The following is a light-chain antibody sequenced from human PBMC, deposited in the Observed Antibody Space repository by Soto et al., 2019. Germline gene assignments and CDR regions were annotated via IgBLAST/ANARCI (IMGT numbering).Light chain of an antibody. Sequence: ALTQPASVSGSPGQSITISCTGTSSDVGAYNYVSWYQQHPGKAPKLMIYDVSNRPSGVSNRFSGSKSGNTASLTISGLQAEDEADYYCSSYTSSNTYVFGTGTKVTVL. V-gene: IGLV2-14*03. J-gene: IGLJ1*01. CDR2: DVS. CDR1: SSDVGAYNY. CDR3: SSYTSSNTYV.